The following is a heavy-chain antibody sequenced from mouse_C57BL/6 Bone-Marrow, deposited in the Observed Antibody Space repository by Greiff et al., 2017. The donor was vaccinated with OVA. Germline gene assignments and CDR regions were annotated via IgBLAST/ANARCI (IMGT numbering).Heavy chain of an antibody. D-gene: IGHD1-1*01. CDR1: GFSFNTYA. CDR3: VKDYYGSSLYFDV. Sequence: EVKVEESGGGLVQPKGSLKLSCAASGFSFNTYAMNWVRQAPGKGLEWVARIRSKSNNYATYYADSVKDRFTISRDDSESMLYLQMNNLKTEDTAMYYCVKDYYGSSLYFDVWGTGTTVTVSS. CDR2: IRSKSNNYAT. V-gene: IGHV10-1*01. J-gene: IGHJ1*03.